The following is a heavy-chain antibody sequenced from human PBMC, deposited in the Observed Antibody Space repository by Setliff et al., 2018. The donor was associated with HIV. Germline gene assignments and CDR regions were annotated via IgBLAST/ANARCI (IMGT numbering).Heavy chain of an antibody. Sequence: SETLSLTCAVYGESFSGYYWSWIRQPPGKGLDWSGEINESGSANYNPSLKSRVTISVDISKKQFSLKLSSVTAADTAVYYCARGIPALGTSYYFDYWGQGTRVTVSS. CDR3: ARGIPALGTSYYFDY. D-gene: IGHD6-13*01. CDR1: GESFSGYY. J-gene: IGHJ4*02. CDR2: INESGSA. V-gene: IGHV4-34*01.